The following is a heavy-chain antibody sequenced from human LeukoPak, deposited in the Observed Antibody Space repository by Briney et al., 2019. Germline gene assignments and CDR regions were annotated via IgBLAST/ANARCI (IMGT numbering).Heavy chain of an antibody. CDR3: AKDLHNYGMDV. V-gene: IGHV3-66*02. CDR1: GFDLSTMW. CDR2: IASDDRT. J-gene: IGHJ6*02. Sequence: GGSLRLSCAASGFDLSTMWMNWVRQAPEKGLEGVSVIASDDRTHYADPGKGRFTISRDDVKNTVSLQMSSLRVEDTDLYYCAKDLHNYGMDVWGQGTTVTVSS.